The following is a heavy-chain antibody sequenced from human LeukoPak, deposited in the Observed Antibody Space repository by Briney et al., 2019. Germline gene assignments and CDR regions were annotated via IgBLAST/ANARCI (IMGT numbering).Heavy chain of an antibody. CDR1: GYTFTSYD. CDR3: AISITIFGVGPYNWFDP. V-gene: IGHV1-69*13. D-gene: IGHD3-3*01. J-gene: IGHJ5*02. Sequence: SVKVSCKASGYTFTSYDISWVRQATGQGLEWMGGIIPIFGTANYAQKFQGRVTITADESTSTAYMELSSLRSEDTAVYYCAISITIFGVGPYNWFDPWGQGTLVTVSS. CDR2: IIPIFGTA.